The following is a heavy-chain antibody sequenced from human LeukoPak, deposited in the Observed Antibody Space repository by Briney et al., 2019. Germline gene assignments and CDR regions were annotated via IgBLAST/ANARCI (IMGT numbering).Heavy chain of an antibody. Sequence: SETLSLTWTVSGGSISSGDYYWSWIRQPPGKGLEWVGYIYYSGSTYYNPSLKSRVTISVDTSKNQFSLKLSSVTAADTAVYYCAREADTAMVRVDYYYMDVWGKGTTVTVSS. D-gene: IGHD5-18*01. CDR2: IYYSGST. J-gene: IGHJ6*03. CDR3: AREADTAMVRVDYYYMDV. V-gene: IGHV4-30-4*08. CDR1: GGSISSGDYY.